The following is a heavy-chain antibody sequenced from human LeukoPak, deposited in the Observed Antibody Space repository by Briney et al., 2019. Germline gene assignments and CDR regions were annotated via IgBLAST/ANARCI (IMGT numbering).Heavy chain of an antibody. V-gene: IGHV4-4*07. D-gene: IGHD4-17*01. CDR1: GGSISSYY. CDR3: ARVMTTTIVDY. J-gene: IGHJ4*02. Sequence: SETLSLTCTVSGGSISSYYWGLIRQPAGKGLEWIGRIYSSGSTNYNPSLKSRVTMSVDTSKNQFSLKLSSVTAADTAVYYCARVMTTTIVDYWGQGTLVTVSS. CDR2: IYSSGST.